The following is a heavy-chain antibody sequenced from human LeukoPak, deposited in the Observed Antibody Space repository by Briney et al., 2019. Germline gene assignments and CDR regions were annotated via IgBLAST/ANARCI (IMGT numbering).Heavy chain of an antibody. CDR3: ARDMVRGVSFDY. D-gene: IGHD3-10*01. Sequence: ASVKVSCKASGGTFSSYAISWERQAPGQGLEWMGRIIPILGIASYAQKFQGRVTITADKSTSTAYMELSSLRSEDTAVYYCARDMVRGVSFDYWGQGTLVTVSS. J-gene: IGHJ4*02. V-gene: IGHV1-69*04. CDR2: IIPILGIA. CDR1: GGTFSSYA.